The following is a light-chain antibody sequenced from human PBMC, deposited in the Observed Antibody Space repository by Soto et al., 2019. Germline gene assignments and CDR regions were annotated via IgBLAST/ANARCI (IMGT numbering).Light chain of an antibody. Sequence: QSALTQPASVSGSPGQSITISCTGTSSDVGSYNLVSWCQQHPGKAPKLMIYEGSKRPSGVSNRFSGSKSGNTASLTISGLQGEDEADYYCCSYAGSGTWVFGGGTKLTVL. CDR2: EGS. J-gene: IGLJ3*02. CDR3: CSYAGSGTWV. V-gene: IGLV2-23*01. CDR1: SSDVGSYNL.